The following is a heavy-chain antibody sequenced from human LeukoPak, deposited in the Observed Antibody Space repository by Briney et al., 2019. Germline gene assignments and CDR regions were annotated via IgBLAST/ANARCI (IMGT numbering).Heavy chain of an antibody. CDR1: GYSFTSYW. Sequence: PGESLKISCKGSGYSFTSYWIGWVRQMPGKGLEWMGIIYPGDSDTRYSPSFQGQVTISADKSISTAYLQWSSLKASDTAMYYCARLWYSYGYEPHYDAFDIWGQGTMVTVSS. D-gene: IGHD5-18*01. V-gene: IGHV5-51*01. J-gene: IGHJ3*02. CDR2: IYPGDSDT. CDR3: ARLWYSYGYEPHYDAFDI.